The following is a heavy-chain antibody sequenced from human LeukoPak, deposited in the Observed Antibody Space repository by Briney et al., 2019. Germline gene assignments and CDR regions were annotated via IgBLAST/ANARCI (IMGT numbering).Heavy chain of an antibody. Sequence: SETLSLTCTVSDGSISSYYWSWIRQPAGKGLEWIGRIYTSGSTNYNPSLKSRVTMSVDTSKNQFSLKLSSVTAADTAVYYCARDSLVATITPSYFDYWGQGTLVTVSS. CDR3: ARDSLVATITPSYFDY. D-gene: IGHD5-12*01. CDR2: IYTSGST. J-gene: IGHJ4*02. CDR1: DGSISSYY. V-gene: IGHV4-4*07.